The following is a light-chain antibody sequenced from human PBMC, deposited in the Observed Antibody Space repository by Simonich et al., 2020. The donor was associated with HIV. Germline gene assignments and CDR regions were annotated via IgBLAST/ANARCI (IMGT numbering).Light chain of an antibody. Sequence: DIVMTQSPDSLAVSLGERATVNCRSSQTVLYNSYNKNFLAWYQQKPGQPPKLLIYWASTRESGVPDRFSGSGSGTDFTLTISNLQAEDVAVYYCQQYYSIPYTFGQGSKLEI. J-gene: IGKJ2*01. V-gene: IGKV4-1*01. CDR1: QTVLYNSYNKNF. CDR2: WAS. CDR3: QQYYSIPYT.